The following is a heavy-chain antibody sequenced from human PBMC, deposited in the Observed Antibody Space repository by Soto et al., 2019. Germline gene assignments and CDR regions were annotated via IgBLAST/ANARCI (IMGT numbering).Heavy chain of an antibody. CDR1: GGTFSSYT. Sequence: QVQLVQSGAEVKKPGSSVKVSCKASGGTFSSYTISWVRQAPGQGLEWMGRIIPILGIANYAQKFQGRVTITADKSTSKAYMELSSLRSEDTAVYYCAAEDSQSNRGDAFDIWGQGTMVTVSS. J-gene: IGHJ3*02. CDR3: AAEDSQSNRGDAFDI. V-gene: IGHV1-69*02. CDR2: IIPILGIA.